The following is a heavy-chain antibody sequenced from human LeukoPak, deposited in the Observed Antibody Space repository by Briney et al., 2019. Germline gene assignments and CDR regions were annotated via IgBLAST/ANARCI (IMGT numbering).Heavy chain of an antibody. J-gene: IGHJ4*02. CDR3: ARNEGSF. V-gene: IGHV3-48*04. D-gene: IGHD1-26*01. Sequence: PGGSLRHSCAASGFTFSSYSMNWVRQAPGKGLEWVSYISSSSSTIYYADSVKGRFTISRDNAKNSLFLQMDSLRAEETAVYYCARNEGSFWGQGTLVTVSS. CDR2: ISSSSSTI. CDR1: GFTFSSYS.